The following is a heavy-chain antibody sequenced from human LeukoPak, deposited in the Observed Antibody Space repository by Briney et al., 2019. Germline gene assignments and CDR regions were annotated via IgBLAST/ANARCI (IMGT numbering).Heavy chain of an antibody. D-gene: IGHD3-10*01. CDR3: VRERIRGAFDI. CDR1: GFTFTSYS. CDR2: IIGSGITT. Sequence: GGSLRLSCAASGFTFTSYSMSWVRQAPGKGLEWVSAIIGSGITTYYADSVKGRFTISRDNSKNTLYLQLNSLRVDDTSIYYCVRERIRGAFDIWGQGTMVTVSS. J-gene: IGHJ3*02. V-gene: IGHV3-23*01.